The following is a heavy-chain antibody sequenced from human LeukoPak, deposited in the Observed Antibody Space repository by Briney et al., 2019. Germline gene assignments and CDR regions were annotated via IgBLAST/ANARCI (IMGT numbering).Heavy chain of an antibody. CDR1: GYTFTSYD. Sequence: ASVKVPCKASGYTFTSYDINWVRQATRQGLEWMGWMNPNSGNTGYAQKFQGRVTMTRNTSISTAYMELSSLRSEDTAVYYCARGSYCTNGVCYNYGMDVWGQGTTVTVSS. D-gene: IGHD2-8*01. V-gene: IGHV1-8*01. CDR2: MNPNSGNT. J-gene: IGHJ6*02. CDR3: ARGSYCTNGVCYNYGMDV.